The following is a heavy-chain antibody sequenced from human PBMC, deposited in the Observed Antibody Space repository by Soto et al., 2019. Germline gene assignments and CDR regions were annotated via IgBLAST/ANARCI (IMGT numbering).Heavy chain of an antibody. CDR2: INSDWSST. Sequence: EVQLVESGGGLVQPGGSLRLPCAASGSTFSSYWRHWVRQAPGKGLVWVSRINSDWSSTRYADSVKGRFTISRDNAKNTLYLQMNSLRAEDTAAYYCVRTSLVVAAATREDYWGQGTLVTVSS. CDR1: GSTFSSYW. V-gene: IGHV3-74*01. CDR3: VRTSLVVAAATREDY. D-gene: IGHD2-15*01. J-gene: IGHJ4*02.